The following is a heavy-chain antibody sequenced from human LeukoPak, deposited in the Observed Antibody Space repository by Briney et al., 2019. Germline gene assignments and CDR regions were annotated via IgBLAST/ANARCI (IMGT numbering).Heavy chain of an antibody. CDR1: GGTFSSYA. CDR2: IIPIFGTA. J-gene: IGHJ6*03. Sequence: VASVKVSCKASGGTFSSYAISWVRQAPGQGLEWMGGIIPIFGTANYAQKFQGRVTITTDESTSTAYMELSSLRSEDTAVYYCARGRVVVVPAAMGPRRYYMDAWGKGTTVTVSS. CDR3: ARGRVVVVPAAMGPRRYYMDA. V-gene: IGHV1-69*05. D-gene: IGHD2-2*01.